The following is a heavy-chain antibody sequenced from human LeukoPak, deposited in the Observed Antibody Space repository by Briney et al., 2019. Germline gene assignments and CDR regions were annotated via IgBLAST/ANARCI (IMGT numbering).Heavy chain of an antibody. V-gene: IGHV4-39*01. J-gene: IGHJ4*02. CDR2: INYGGHT. D-gene: IGHD5/OR15-5a*01. CDR3: ARGLVSTYFDY. CDR1: GDSISSSSYY. Sequence: PSETLSLTCIVSGDSISSSSYYWGWIRQPPGKALEWIGSINYGGHTYYSPSLKSRVTISVDTSKNRFSLNLSSVTAADTAVYYCARGLVSTYFDYWGQGTLVTVSS.